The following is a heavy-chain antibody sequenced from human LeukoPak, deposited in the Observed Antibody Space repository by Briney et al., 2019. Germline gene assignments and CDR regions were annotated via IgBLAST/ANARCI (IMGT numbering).Heavy chain of an antibody. CDR2: IYYSGST. J-gene: IGHJ5*02. CDR3: ATVLVADFWSGYYINWFAP. CDR1: GGSISSYY. V-gene: IGHV4-59*01. D-gene: IGHD3-3*01. Sequence: SETLSLTCTVSGGSISSYYLIWMRQPPGKGLEGMGYIYYSGSTNYNPSLNSRLTISVDTSKNEFSLKLSSVTAADSAVYHCATVLVADFWSGYYINWFAPWGQGTLVIVSS.